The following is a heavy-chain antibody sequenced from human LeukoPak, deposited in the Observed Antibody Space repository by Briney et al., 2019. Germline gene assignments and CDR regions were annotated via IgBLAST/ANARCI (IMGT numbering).Heavy chain of an antibody. J-gene: IGHJ4*02. CDR3: ARRYGSGSSGTFDY. D-gene: IGHD3-10*01. CDR2: IYYSGST. Sequence: SETLSLTCTVSGASISSTTYYWGWIRQPPRKGLEWIASIYYSGSTNYNPSLKSRVTISVDTSKNQFSLKLSSVTAADTAVYYCARRYGSGSSGTFDYWGQGTLVTVSS. CDR1: GASISSTTYY. V-gene: IGHV4-39*07.